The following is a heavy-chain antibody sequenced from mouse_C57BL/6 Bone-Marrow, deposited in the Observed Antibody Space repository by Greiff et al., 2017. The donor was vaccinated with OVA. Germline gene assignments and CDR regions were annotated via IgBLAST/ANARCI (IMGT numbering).Heavy chain of an antibody. Sequence: QVQLQQSGPELVKPGASVKISCKASGYAFSSSWMNWVKQRPGKGLEWIGRIYPGDGDTNYNGKFKGKATLTADKSSSTAYMQLRSLTSEDSAVSYCARSGDDGCAYWGQGTLVTVSA. CDR3: ARSGDDGCAY. V-gene: IGHV1-82*01. CDR2: IYPGDGDT. J-gene: IGHJ3*01. CDR1: GYAFSSSW. D-gene: IGHD2-2*01.